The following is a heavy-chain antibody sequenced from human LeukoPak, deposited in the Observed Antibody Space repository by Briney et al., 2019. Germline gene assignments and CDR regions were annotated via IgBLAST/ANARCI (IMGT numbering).Heavy chain of an antibody. V-gene: IGHV3-30*02. CDR2: IRYDGSNK. CDR3: AKEPFYDSSGYPSDYYYYMDV. Sequence: PGGSLRLSCAASGFTFSSYGMHWVRQARCKGLEWVAFIRYDGSNKYYADSVKGRFTISRDNSKNTLYLQMNSLRAEDTAVYYCAKEPFYDSSGYPSDYYYYMDVWGKGTTVTVSS. CDR1: GFTFSSYG. J-gene: IGHJ6*03. D-gene: IGHD3-22*01.